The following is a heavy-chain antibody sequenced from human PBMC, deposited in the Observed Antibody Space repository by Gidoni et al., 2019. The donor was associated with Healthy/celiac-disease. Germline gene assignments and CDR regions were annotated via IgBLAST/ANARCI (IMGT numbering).Heavy chain of an antibody. CDR1: GYTFTSYY. V-gene: IGHV1-46*01. J-gene: IGHJ4*02. Sequence: TASGYTFTSYYMHWVRQSPGQGLEWMGIINPSGGSTSYAQKFQGRVTRTRDTSTSTVYMELSSLRSEDTAVYYCARGVYYYDSSGLQHFDYWGQGTLVTVAS. CDR2: INPSGGST. D-gene: IGHD3-22*01. CDR3: ARGVYYYDSSGLQHFDY.